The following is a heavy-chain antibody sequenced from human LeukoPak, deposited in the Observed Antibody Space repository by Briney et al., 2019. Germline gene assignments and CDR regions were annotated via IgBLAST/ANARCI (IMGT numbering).Heavy chain of an antibody. CDR3: AGDSWSSHEGTSWFDP. CDR1: GGSISSYY. CDR2: IYYSGST. D-gene: IGHD2-8*01. J-gene: IGHJ5*02. V-gene: IGHV4-59*01. Sequence: MPSETLSLTCTVSGGSISSYYWSWIRQPPGKGLEWIGYIYYSGSTNYNPSLKSRVTISVDTSKNQFSLKLSSVTAADTAVYYCAGDSWSSHEGTSWFDPWGQGTLVTVSS.